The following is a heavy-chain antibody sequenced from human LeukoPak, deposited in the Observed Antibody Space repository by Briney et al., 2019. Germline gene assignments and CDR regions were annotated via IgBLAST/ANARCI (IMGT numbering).Heavy chain of an antibody. CDR2: IGTAGDT. CDR1: GFTFSSYD. D-gene: IGHD2-2*01. V-gene: IGHV3-13*01. CDR3: ARGSLGYCSSTSCYGGYYYYYMDV. J-gene: IGHJ6*03. Sequence: GGSLRLSCAASGFTFSSYDMHWVRQATGKGLEWVSAIGTAGDTYYPGSVKGRFTISGENAKNSLYLQMNSLRAGDTAVYYCARGSLGYCSSTSCYGGYYYYYMDVWGKGTTVTISS.